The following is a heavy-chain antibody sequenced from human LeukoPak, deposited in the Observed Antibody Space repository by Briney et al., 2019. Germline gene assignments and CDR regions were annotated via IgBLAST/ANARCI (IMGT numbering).Heavy chain of an antibody. V-gene: IGHV3-15*01. CDR3: TTLRSFWGY. CDR1: GFTFSNAW. Sequence: GGSLRLSCAASGFTFSNAWTSWVRQAPGKGLEWVGRIKSKTDGGTADYVAPVKGRFTISRDDSKDTLYLQMNSLKTEDTAIYYCTTLRSFWGYWGQGTLVTVSS. J-gene: IGHJ4*02. CDR2: IKSKTDGGTA. D-gene: IGHD1-26*01.